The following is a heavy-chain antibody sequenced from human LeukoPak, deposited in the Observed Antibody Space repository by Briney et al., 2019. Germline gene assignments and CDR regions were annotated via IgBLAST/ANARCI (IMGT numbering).Heavy chain of an antibody. CDR3: ANKFDP. V-gene: IGHV3-23*01. J-gene: IGHJ5*02. CDR1: GFTFTHHG. CDR2: IRADGVTT. Sequence: PGGSLRLSCAASGFTFTHHGMNWVRQAPGKGLEWVSGIRADGVTTYYADSVKGRFTISRDNSKNTLYLQMNSLRAVDTAVYYCANKFDPWGQGTLVTVSS.